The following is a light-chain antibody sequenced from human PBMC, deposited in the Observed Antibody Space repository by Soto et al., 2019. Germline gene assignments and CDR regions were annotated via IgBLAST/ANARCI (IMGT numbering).Light chain of an antibody. J-gene: IGKJ5*01. Sequence: DIVLTQSPGTLSVSPGERATLSCRASQSVGSRYLAWYQQKSGQAPRLLIYGASSRATGIPDRFSGSGSGTDFTLTISSLEPEDFAVYYCQQYGSSPFTFGQGTRLEI. V-gene: IGKV3-20*01. CDR1: QSVGSRY. CDR2: GAS. CDR3: QQYGSSPFT.